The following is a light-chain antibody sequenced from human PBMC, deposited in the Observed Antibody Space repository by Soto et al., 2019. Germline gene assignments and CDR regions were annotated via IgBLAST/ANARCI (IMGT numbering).Light chain of an antibody. CDR2: DAS. CDR1: QSVGSY. J-gene: IGKJ3*01. CDR3: QQRSNWPRFT. Sequence: EIVLTQSPATLSLSPGERATLSCRASQSVGSYLTWYQQKPGQAPRLLIYDASNRAAGVPARFSCSGSGTDFTLTISSLEPEDFAVYYCQQRSNWPRFTFGPGTKVDIK. V-gene: IGKV3-11*01.